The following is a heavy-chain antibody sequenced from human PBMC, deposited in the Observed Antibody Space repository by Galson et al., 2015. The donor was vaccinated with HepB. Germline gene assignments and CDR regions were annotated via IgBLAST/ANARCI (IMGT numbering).Heavy chain of an antibody. J-gene: IGHJ6*03. D-gene: IGHD3-22*01. Sequence: SLRLSCAASGFTFSSYATHWVRQAPGKGLEWVAVISYDGSNKYYADSVKGRFTISRDNSKNTLYLQMNSLRAEDTAVYYCAKARISGYYPFDYYYYYMDVWGKGTTVTVSS. CDR2: ISYDGSNK. CDR1: GFTFSSYA. V-gene: IGHV3-30-3*01. CDR3: AKARISGYYPFDYYYYYMDV.